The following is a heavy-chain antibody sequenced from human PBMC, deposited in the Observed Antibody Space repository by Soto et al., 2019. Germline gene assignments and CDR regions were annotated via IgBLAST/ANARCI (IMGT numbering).Heavy chain of an antibody. CDR2: IYHSGAT. CDR3: AGDAGASRYYGMDV. J-gene: IGHJ6*02. Sequence: QVQLQESGPALVKPSGTLSLACTVSGASTSSENWWSWVRQAPGKGLEWIGEIYHSGATHYSPSLKARATISLDQSKNQFFLKLDSVTAADSAVYYCAGDAGASRYYGMDVWGQGTKVTVSS. CDR1: GASTSSENW. V-gene: IGHV4-4*02. D-gene: IGHD2-8*02.